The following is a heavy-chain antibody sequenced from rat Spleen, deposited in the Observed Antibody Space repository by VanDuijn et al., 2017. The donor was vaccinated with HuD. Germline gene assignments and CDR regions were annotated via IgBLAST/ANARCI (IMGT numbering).Heavy chain of an antibody. CDR1: GFTFNNYW. J-gene: IGHJ3*01. V-gene: IGHV5-31*01. D-gene: IGHD4-3*01. CDR2: ISPSGGST. CDR3: VRQDTSGYSNWFAY. Sequence: EVQLVESGGGLVQPGRSLKLSCVASGFTFNNYWMTWIRQAPTKGLEWVASISPSGGSTYYRDSVKGRFTVSRENTERTLYLLVDSLRSEDTATYYCVRQDTSGYSNWFAYWGQGTLVTVSS.